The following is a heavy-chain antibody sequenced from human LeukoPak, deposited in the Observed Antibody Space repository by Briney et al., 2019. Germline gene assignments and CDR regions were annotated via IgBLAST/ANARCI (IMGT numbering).Heavy chain of an antibody. Sequence: GGSLRLSCAASGFTFSSYSMNWVRQAPGKGLEWVGRIKSKTDGGTTNYAAPVKGRFTISRDDSKNTLYLQMNSLKTEDTAVYYCKGSDIYGDYVDYWGRGTLVTVSS. V-gene: IGHV3-15*01. J-gene: IGHJ4*02. CDR1: GFTFSSYS. CDR2: IKSKTDGGTT. D-gene: IGHD4-17*01. CDR3: KGSDIYGDYVDY.